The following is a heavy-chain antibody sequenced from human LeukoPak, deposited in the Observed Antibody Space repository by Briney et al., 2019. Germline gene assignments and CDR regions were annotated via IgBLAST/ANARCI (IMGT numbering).Heavy chain of an antibody. Sequence: GGSLRLSCAASGFTFSSYSMNWARQAPGEGLEWVSSISSGSSYIYYADSVKGRFTISRDNAKNSLYLQMNSLRAEDTAVYYCARLVATTDYWGQGTLVTVSS. CDR3: ARLVATTDY. D-gene: IGHD5-12*01. J-gene: IGHJ4*02. CDR2: ISSGSSYI. CDR1: GFTFSSYS. V-gene: IGHV3-21*01.